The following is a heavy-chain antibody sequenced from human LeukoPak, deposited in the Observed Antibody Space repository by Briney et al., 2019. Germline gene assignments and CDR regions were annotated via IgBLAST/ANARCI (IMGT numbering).Heavy chain of an antibody. V-gene: IGHV1-2*02. CDR1: GYTFTGYY. Sequence: GASVKVSCKASGYTFTGYYMHWVRQAPGQGLEWMGWINPNSGGTNYAQKFQGRVTMTRDTSISTAYMELSRLRSDDTAVYYCAREMPAAAGSDAFDIWGQGTMVTVSS. CDR2: INPNSGGT. D-gene: IGHD6-13*01. J-gene: IGHJ3*02. CDR3: AREMPAAAGSDAFDI.